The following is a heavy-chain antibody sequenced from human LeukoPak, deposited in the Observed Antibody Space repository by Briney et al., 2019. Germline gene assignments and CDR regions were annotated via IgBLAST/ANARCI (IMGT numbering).Heavy chain of an antibody. D-gene: IGHD5-18*01. Sequence: GGSLRLSRAASGFTFSSYWMSWVRQAPGKGLEWVANIKQDGSEKYYVDSVKGRFTISRDNAKNSLYLQMNSLRAEDTAVYYCAREGGYSYGYDWYFDLWGRGTLVTVSS. CDR3: AREGGYSYGYDWYFDL. CDR2: IKQDGSEK. CDR1: GFTFSSYW. V-gene: IGHV3-7*01. J-gene: IGHJ2*01.